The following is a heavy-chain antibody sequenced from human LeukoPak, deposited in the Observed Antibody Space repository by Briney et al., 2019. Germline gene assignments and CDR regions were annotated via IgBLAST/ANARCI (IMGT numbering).Heavy chain of an antibody. CDR3: ARSSITFGGVIRRFDY. CDR2: IYSGGST. CDR1: GFTVSSNY. V-gene: IGHV3-66*01. J-gene: IGHJ4*02. D-gene: IGHD3-16*01. Sequence: GGSLRLSCAASGFTVSSNYMSWVRQAPGKGLEWVSVIYSGGSTYYADSVKGRFTISRDNSKNTLYLQMNSLRAEDTAVYYCARSSITFGGVIRRFDYWGQGTLVTVSS.